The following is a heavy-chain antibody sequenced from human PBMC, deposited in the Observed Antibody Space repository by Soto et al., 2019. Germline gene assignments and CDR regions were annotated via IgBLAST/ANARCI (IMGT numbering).Heavy chain of an antibody. D-gene: IGHD4-17*01. J-gene: IGHJ4*02. CDR1: GGSISSGGYY. Sequence: PSETLSLTCTVSGGSISSGGYYWSWIRQPPGKGLEWIGYIYYSGNTYYNPSLKSRVTISVDTSKNQFSLKLSSVTAADTAVYYCARDYGGNSDYWGQGTLVTVSS. CDR3: ARDYGGNSDY. CDR2: IYYSGNT. V-gene: IGHV4-61*08.